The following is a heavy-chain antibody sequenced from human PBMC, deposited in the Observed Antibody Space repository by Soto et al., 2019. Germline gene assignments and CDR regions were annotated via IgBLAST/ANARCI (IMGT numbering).Heavy chain of an antibody. V-gene: IGHV5-51*01. J-gene: IGHJ4*02. CDR3: ARGPRSAAAGPFDY. CDR1: GYTFSTYW. Sequence: GESLKISCETSGYTFSTYWIGWVRQMPGKGLEWMGIIYPGDSETRYSPSFQGQVTISADKSINTAYLQWSSLKASGTAMYYCARGPRSAAAGPFDYWGQGTLVTVSS. CDR2: IYPGDSET. D-gene: IGHD6-13*01.